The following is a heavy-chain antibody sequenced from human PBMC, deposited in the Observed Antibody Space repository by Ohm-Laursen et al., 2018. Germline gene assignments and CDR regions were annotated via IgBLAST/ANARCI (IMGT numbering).Heavy chain of an antibody. CDR3: ARVQIRDGDYNFDY. Sequence: GTLSLTCAVYGGSFSGYYWSWIRQPPGKGLEWIGEINHSGSTNYNPSLKSRVTISVDTSKNQFSLKLSSVTAADTAVYYCARVQIRDGDYNFDYWGQGTLVTVSS. D-gene: IGHD4-17*01. CDR2: INHSGST. CDR1: GGSFSGYY. J-gene: IGHJ4*02. V-gene: IGHV4-34*01.